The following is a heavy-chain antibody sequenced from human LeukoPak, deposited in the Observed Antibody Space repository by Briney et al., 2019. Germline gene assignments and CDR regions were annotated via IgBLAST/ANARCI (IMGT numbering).Heavy chain of an antibody. CDR2: IYNSGST. Sequence: PSETLSLTCSVSGGSISSSTYYWGWNRQPQGKGLEWIGNIYNSGSTYYNPSLKSRVTISVDTSKNQFSLKLSSVTAADTAVYYCARQAYSSNLGWFDPWGQGTLVTVSS. CDR1: GGSISSSTYY. CDR3: ARQAYSSNLGWFDP. J-gene: IGHJ5*02. D-gene: IGHD6-13*01. V-gene: IGHV4-39*01.